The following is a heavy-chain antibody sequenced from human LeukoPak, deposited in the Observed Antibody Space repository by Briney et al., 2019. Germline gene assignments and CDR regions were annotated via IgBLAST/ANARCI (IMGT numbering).Heavy chain of an antibody. D-gene: IGHD2-21*02. V-gene: IGHV1-2*02. CDR1: GYTFTGYY. CDR3: ARVGAGDCCFLNY. J-gene: IGHJ4*02. CDR2: INPNSGGT. Sequence: ASVKVSCKASGYTFTGYYMHWVRQAPGQGLEWIGWINPNSGGTSYAQKFQGRVTMTGDTSINTAYMDLSKLRSDDTAVYYCARVGAGDCCFLNYWGQGTLVTVSS.